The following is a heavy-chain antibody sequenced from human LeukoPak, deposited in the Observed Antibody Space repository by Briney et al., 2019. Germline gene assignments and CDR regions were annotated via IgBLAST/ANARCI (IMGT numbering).Heavy chain of an antibody. J-gene: IGHJ4*02. V-gene: IGHV3-30*02. CDR1: GFTFSSYG. CDR3: AKGSFVVVAALGLDY. CDR2: IRYDGSNK. D-gene: IGHD2-15*01. Sequence: GGSLRLSCAASGFTFSSYGMHWVRQAPGEGLEWVAFIRYDGSNKYYADSVKGRFTISRDNSKNTLYLQMNSLRAEDTAVYYCAKGSFVVVAALGLDYWGQGTLVTVSS.